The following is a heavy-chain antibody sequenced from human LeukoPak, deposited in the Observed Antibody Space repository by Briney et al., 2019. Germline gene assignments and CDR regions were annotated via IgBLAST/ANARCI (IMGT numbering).Heavy chain of an antibody. D-gene: IGHD2-15*01. V-gene: IGHV3-33*01. CDR1: GFTFSSYG. CDR2: IWYDGSNK. J-gene: IGHJ4*02. Sequence: GGSLRLSCAASGFTFSSYGMHWVRQAPGKGLEWVAVIWYDGSNKYYVDSVKGRFTISRDNSKNALYLQMNSLRAEDTAVYYCARDSCSGGSCRLDYWGQGTLVTVSS. CDR3: ARDSCSGGSCRLDY.